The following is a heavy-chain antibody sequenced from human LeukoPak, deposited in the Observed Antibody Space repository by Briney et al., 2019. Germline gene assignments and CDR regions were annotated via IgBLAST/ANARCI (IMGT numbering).Heavy chain of an antibody. D-gene: IGHD2-8*01. CDR3: ARVYADPDYYFDY. J-gene: IGHJ4*02. CDR1: GGTFSSSG. Sequence: ASVKVSCKASGGTFSSSGISWVRQAPGQGLEWMGGIIPIFGTAHYAQKFQGRVTVTADKSTNTAYMELSRLRSEDTAVYYCARVYADPDYYFDYWGQGTLVTVSS. CDR2: IIPIFGTA. V-gene: IGHV1-69*06.